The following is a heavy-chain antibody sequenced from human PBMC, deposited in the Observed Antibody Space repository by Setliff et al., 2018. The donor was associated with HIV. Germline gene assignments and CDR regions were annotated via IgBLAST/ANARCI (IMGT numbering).Heavy chain of an antibody. Sequence: PSETLSLTCTVSGGSISSSSYYWGWIRQPPGKGLEWIGSFYYSGSTSYNPSLKSRTTISLDTSMNQFSLKLTSVTAADTAVYYCAREVDVVTTSDAFDIWGQGTMVTVSS. J-gene: IGHJ3*02. D-gene: IGHD2-21*02. CDR2: FYYSGST. CDR1: GGSISSSSYY. V-gene: IGHV4-39*07. CDR3: AREVDVVTTSDAFDI.